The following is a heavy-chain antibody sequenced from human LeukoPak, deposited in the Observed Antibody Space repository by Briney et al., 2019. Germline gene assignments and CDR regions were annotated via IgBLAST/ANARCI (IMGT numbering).Heavy chain of an antibody. CDR1: GYSFTTYW. Sequence: PGESLKISCKGSGYSFTTYWIGWVRQMPGKGLEWMGIIYPGDSDTRYSPSFQGQVTISADKSISTAYLQWSSLKASDTAMYYCARRAIYCSGGSCYSGFAFDIWGQGTMVTVSS. J-gene: IGHJ3*02. CDR3: ARRAIYCSGGSCYSGFAFDI. D-gene: IGHD2-15*01. CDR2: IYPGDSDT. V-gene: IGHV5-51*01.